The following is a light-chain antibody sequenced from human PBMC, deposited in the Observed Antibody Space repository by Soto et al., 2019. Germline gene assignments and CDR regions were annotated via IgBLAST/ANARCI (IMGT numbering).Light chain of an antibody. CDR1: QSISSW. CDR2: DAS. CDR3: QQYNSYSPT. J-gene: IGKJ1*01. Sequence: DIQMTQSPSTLSASVGDRVTITCRASQSISSWLAWYQQKPGKAPKFLIYDASSLESGVPSRFSGSGSGTEFTLTISSLQIDDFATDYCQQYNSYSPTFGQGTRVEIK. V-gene: IGKV1-5*01.